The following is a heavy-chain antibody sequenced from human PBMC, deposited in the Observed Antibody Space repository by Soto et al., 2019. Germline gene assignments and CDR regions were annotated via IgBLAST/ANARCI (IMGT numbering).Heavy chain of an antibody. D-gene: IGHD6-19*01. Sequence: ASVKVSCKASGYTFTGYYMHWVRQAPGQGLEWMGWINPNSGGTNYAQKFQGWVTMTRDTSISTAYMELSRLRSGDTAVYYCARERPSSYFDYWGQGTLVTVSS. V-gene: IGHV1-2*04. CDR2: INPNSGGT. CDR3: ARERPSSYFDY. CDR1: GYTFTGYY. J-gene: IGHJ4*02.